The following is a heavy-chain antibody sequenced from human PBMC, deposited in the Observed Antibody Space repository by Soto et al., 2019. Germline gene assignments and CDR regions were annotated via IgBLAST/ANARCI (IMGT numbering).Heavy chain of an antibody. CDR1: GYTFTSYD. CDR2: MNPNSGNT. D-gene: IGHD3-22*01. J-gene: IGHJ3*02. V-gene: IGHV1-8*01. Sequence: QVQLVQSGAEVKKPGASVKVSCKASGYTFTSYDINWVRQATGQGLEWMRWMNPNSGNTGYAQKFQGRVTMTRNTSISTAYMGLSSLRSEDTAVYYCARGPYYYDSSGYSPNAFDIWGQGTMVTVSS. CDR3: ARGPYYYDSSGYSPNAFDI.